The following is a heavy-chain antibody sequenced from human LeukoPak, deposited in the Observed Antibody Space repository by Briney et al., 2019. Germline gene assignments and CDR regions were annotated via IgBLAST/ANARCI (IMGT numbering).Heavy chain of an antibody. CDR2: IYHSGST. V-gene: IGHV4-38-2*02. J-gene: IGHJ5*02. Sequence: SETLSLTCTVSVYSISSGYYWGWIRQPPGKGLEWIGSIYHSGSTYYNPSLKSRVTISVDTSKNQFSLKLSSVTAADTAVYYCARSAATGTHNWFDPWGQGTLVTVSS. D-gene: IGHD6-13*01. CDR3: ARSAATGTHNWFDP. CDR1: VYSISSGYY.